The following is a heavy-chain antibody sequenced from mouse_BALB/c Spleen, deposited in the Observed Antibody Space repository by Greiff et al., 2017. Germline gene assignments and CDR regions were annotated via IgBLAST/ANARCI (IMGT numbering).Heavy chain of an antibody. J-gene: IGHJ4*01. D-gene: IGHD1-2*01. CDR1: GFTFSSYA. V-gene: IGHV5-6-5*01. CDR2: ISSGGST. Sequence: EVQGVESGGGLVKPGGSLKLSCAASGFTFSSYAMSWVRQTPEKRLEWVASISSGGSTYYPDSVKGRFTISRDNARNILYLQMSSLRSEDTAMYYCARETTATAMDYWGQGTSVTVSS. CDR3: ARETTATAMDY.